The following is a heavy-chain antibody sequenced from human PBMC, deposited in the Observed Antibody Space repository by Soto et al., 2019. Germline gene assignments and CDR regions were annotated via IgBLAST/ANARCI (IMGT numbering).Heavy chain of an antibody. J-gene: IGHJ5*01. D-gene: IGHD2-15*01. Sequence: SETRSLTCSVSGDSISTVDYFWAWVRQPPGQALEYIGYIYKSATTYYNPSFESRVAISLDTSKSQFSLNVTSLTAADTAVYFCARGRYCLTGRCFPNWFDSWGQGTLVTVSS. CDR3: ARGRYCLTGRCFPNWFDS. V-gene: IGHV4-30-4*01. CDR2: IYKSATT. CDR1: GDSISTVDYF.